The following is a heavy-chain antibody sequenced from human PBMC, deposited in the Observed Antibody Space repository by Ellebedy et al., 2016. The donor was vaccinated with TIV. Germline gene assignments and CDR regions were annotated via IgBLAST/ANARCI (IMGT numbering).Heavy chain of an antibody. V-gene: IGHV3-23*01. CDR3: ARDPVGVGPAFDV. D-gene: IGHD4-23*01. J-gene: IGHJ3*01. CDR1: GFAFSRYN. Sequence: PGGSLRLSCAASGFAFSRYNMNWVRQAPGKGLEWVSSITESGGNTYYADSVKGRFTISRDNSKDTLFLQMNSLRAEDTAIYFCARDPVGVGPAFDVWGQGTMVTVSS. CDR2: ITESGGNT.